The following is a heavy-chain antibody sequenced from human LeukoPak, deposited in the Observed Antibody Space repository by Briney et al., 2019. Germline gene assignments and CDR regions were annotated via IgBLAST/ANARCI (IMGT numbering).Heavy chain of an antibody. V-gene: IGHV3-15*01. Sequence: GGSLRLSCAASGFSSTDAWMNWVRQAPGKGLEWVGRIKSKTDGGTTDYAAPVKGRFTISRDDSKNTLYLQMNSLKTEDTAVYYCTNRRVGVPRWGQGTLVTVSS. CDR2: IKSKTDGGTT. CDR3: TNRRVGVPR. D-gene: IGHD5-24*01. CDR1: GFSSTDAW. J-gene: IGHJ4*02.